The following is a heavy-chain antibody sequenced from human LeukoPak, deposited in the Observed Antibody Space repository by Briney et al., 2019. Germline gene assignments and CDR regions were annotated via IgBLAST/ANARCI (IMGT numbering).Heavy chain of an antibody. CDR2: INHSGST. V-gene: IGHV4-34*01. J-gene: IGHJ6*03. Sequence: PSETLSLTCAVYGGSFSGYYWSWIRQPPGKGLEWIGEINHSGSTNYNPSLKSRVTISVDTSKNQFSLKLSSVTAADTAVYYCARVGGDYGGNSGYYYYYYYMDVWGKGTTVTVSS. CDR3: ARVGGDYGGNSGYYYYYYYMDV. CDR1: GGSFSGYY. D-gene: IGHD4-23*01.